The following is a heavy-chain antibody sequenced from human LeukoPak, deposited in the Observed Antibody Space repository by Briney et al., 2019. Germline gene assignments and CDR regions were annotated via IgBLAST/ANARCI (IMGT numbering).Heavy chain of an antibody. CDR3: AAAIIAACSSTSCYYNYYYMDV. D-gene: IGHD2-2*01. V-gene: IGHV3-48*03. Sequence: GGSLRLSCAASGFTFSSYEMNWVRQAPGKGLEWVSYISSSGSTIYYADSVKGRFTISRDNAKNSLYLQMNSLRAEDTAVYYCAAAIIAACSSTSCYYNYYYMDVWGKGTTVTVSS. J-gene: IGHJ6*03. CDR2: ISSSGSTI. CDR1: GFTFSSYE.